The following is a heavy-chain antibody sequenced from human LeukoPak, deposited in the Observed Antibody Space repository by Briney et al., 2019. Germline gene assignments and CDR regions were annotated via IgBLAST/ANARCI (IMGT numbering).Heavy chain of an antibody. D-gene: IGHD3-22*01. Sequence: GESLKISCKGSGYRFNTYWIAWVRQMPGKGLEWMGIIYPGDSDPRYRPWFQGQVNISADKSISTAYLQWNSLKASDTAMYYCARVHDSSGYYWYFDLWGRGTLVTVSS. CDR3: ARVHDSSGYYWYFDL. J-gene: IGHJ2*01. CDR2: IYPGDSDP. CDR1: GYRFNTYW. V-gene: IGHV5-51*01.